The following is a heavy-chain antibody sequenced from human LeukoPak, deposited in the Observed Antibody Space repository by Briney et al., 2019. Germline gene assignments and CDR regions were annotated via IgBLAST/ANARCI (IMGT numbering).Heavy chain of an antibody. Sequence: GRSLRLSCAASGFTFRAYWMRWVRQAPGKGLERVANIKQDGSEKYYVDSVRGRFTISRENAKNSLYLQMNSLRVEDTAVYYCARLLVYGSGAEAFDYWGQGTLVTVS. D-gene: IGHD3-10*01. V-gene: IGHV3-7*01. CDR3: ARLLVYGSGAEAFDY. J-gene: IGHJ4*02. CDR1: GFTFRAYW. CDR2: IKQDGSEK.